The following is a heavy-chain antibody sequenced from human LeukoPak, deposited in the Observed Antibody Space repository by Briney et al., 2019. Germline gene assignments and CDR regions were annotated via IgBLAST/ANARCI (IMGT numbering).Heavy chain of an antibody. Sequence: SETLSLTCTVSGGSISNSNNYWGWIRQPPGRGLEWIGSIYYSGSTYYNPSLKSRVTISVDTSKNQFSLKLSSVTAADTAVYYCAVGGSAFDIWGQGTMVTVSS. CDR2: IYYSGST. J-gene: IGHJ3*02. D-gene: IGHD3-16*01. CDR1: GGSISNSNNY. CDR3: AVGGSAFDI. V-gene: IGHV4-39*07.